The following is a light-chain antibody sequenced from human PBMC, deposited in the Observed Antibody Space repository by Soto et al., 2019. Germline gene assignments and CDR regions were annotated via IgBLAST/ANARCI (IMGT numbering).Light chain of an antibody. CDR3: CSYASSTTLV. Sequence: QSVLTQAPSVSGAPGQRVTISCTGSSSNIGAGYNVHWYQQFPGAAPKLLIYGNNNRPSGVSNRFSGSKSGNTASLTISGLQADDEADYYCCSYASSTTLVFGGGTKLTVL. CDR1: SSNIGAGYN. J-gene: IGLJ2*01. CDR2: GNN. V-gene: IGLV1-40*01.